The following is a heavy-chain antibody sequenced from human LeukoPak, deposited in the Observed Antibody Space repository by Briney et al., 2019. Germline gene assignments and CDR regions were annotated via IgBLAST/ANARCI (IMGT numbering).Heavy chain of an antibody. CDR1: GFTFSSYA. J-gene: IGHJ4*02. CDR3: AKDLRPLYCSGGSCYSGFDY. CDR2: ISGSGGST. V-gene: IGHV3-23*01. Sequence: GGSLRLSCAASGFTFSSYAMSWVRQAPGKGLEWVSAISGSGGSTYYADSVKGRFTISRDNSKHTLYLQMNSLRAEDTAVCYCAKDLRPLYCSGGSCYSGFDYWGQGTLVTVSS. D-gene: IGHD2-15*01.